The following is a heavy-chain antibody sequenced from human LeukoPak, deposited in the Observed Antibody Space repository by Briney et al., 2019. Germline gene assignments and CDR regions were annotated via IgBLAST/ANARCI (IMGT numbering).Heavy chain of an antibody. CDR1: GGSFSGYY. V-gene: IGHV4-34*01. CDR3: ARPFTTVAYWYFDL. CDR2: INHSGST. J-gene: IGHJ2*01. D-gene: IGHD4-11*01. Sequence: PSETLSLTCAVYGGSFSGYYWSWIRQPPGKGLEWIGEINHSGSTNYNPSLKSRVTISVDTSKNQFSLKLSSVTAADTAVYYCARPFTTVAYWYFDLWGRGTLVTVSS.